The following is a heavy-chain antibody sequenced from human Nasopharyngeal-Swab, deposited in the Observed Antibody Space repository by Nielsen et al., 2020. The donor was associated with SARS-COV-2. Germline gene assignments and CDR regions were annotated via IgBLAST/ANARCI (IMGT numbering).Heavy chain of an antibody. CDR2: INAGTGNT. CDR1: GYTFTSYA. CDR3: ARVRYYYDSSGYYHPRSESGFTDAFDI. Sequence: ASVKVSCKASGYTFTSYAMHWVRQAPGQRLEWLGWINAGTGNTKYSQKFQGRVTITRDTSASTAYMDLSSLRSEDTAVYYCARVRYYYDSSGYYHPRSESGFTDAFDIWGQGTMVTVSS. V-gene: IGHV1-3*01. D-gene: IGHD3-22*01. J-gene: IGHJ3*02.